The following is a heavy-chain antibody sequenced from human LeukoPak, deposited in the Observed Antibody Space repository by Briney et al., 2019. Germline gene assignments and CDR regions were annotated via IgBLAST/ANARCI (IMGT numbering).Heavy chain of an antibody. CDR2: IYYSGST. CDR1: GGSISSGGYY. Sequence: SETLSLTCSVSGGSISSGGYYWAWIRQPPGKGLEWIGTIYYSGSTYYNPSLQSRVTMSVDTSKNHFSLKLTSVTAADAAVYYCARVVAAAGNNWFDPWGQGTLVTVSS. V-gene: IGHV4-39*07. D-gene: IGHD6-13*01. J-gene: IGHJ5*02. CDR3: ARVVAAAGNNWFDP.